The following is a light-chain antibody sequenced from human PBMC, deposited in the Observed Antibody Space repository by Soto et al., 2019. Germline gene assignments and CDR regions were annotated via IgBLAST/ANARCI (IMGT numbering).Light chain of an antibody. J-gene: IGKJ3*01. CDR3: QQFGSSPGFT. CDR2: AAS. V-gene: IGKV3-20*01. Sequence: EIVLTQSPGTLSLSPGERATLSCRASQSINNRYLAWYQQKPGQAPRLLIYAASSTATGRPDRFSGSGSGTDFPLTISRLEPEDFAVYYCQQFGSSPGFTFGPGTKVDIK. CDR1: QSINNRY.